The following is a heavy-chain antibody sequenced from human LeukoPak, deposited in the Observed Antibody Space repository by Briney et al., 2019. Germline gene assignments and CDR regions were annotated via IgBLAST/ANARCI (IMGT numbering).Heavy chain of an antibody. J-gene: IGHJ5*02. V-gene: IGHV1-69*05. CDR2: IIPIFGTA. D-gene: IGHD1-7*01. CDR3: ARDSISADPNYNWFDP. CDR1: GGTFSSYA. Sequence: SVKVSCKASGGTFSSYAISWVRQAPGQGLEWMGRIIPIFGTANYAQKFQGRVTITTDESTSTAYTELSSLRSEDTAVYYCARDSISADPNYNWFDPWGQGTLVTVSS.